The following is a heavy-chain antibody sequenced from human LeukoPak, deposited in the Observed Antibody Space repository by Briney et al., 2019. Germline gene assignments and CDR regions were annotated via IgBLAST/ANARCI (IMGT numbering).Heavy chain of an antibody. CDR2: IIPILGIA. CDR3: ARDSTSEYYYDSSEPGDY. CDR1: GGTFSSYA. Sequence: GSSVKVSCKASGGTFSSYAISWVRQAPGQGLEWMGRIIPILGIANYAQKFQGRVTITADKSTSTAYMELSSLRSEDTAVYYCARDSTSEYYYDSSEPGDYWGQGTLVTVSS. J-gene: IGHJ4*02. D-gene: IGHD3-22*01. V-gene: IGHV1-69*04.